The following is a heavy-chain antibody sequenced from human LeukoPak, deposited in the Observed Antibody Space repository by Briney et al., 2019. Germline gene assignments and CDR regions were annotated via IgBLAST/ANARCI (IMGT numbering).Heavy chain of an antibody. J-gene: IGHJ4*02. Sequence: PSQTLSLTCTVSGGSISSGDYYWSWFRRPPGKGLEWIGYIYYSGSTYYNPSLKSRVTISVDTSKNQFSLKLSSVTAADTAVYYCASSFSGYSQVDYWGQGTLVTVSS. CDR2: IYYSGST. CDR3: ASSFSGYSQVDY. D-gene: IGHD3-22*01. V-gene: IGHV4-30-4*01. CDR1: GGSISSGDYY.